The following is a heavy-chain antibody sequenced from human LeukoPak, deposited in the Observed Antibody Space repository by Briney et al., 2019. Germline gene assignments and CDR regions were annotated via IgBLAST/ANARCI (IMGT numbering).Heavy chain of an antibody. CDR2: VSDDGSTT. CDR3: VRHNAARAFDI. Sequence: QPGGSLRLSCAASGFTFSSFSMHWVRQAPGKGLVWVSRVSDDGSTTTYADSVKGRLTISRDNAKNTLYLQLNSLRPDDTAVYYCVRHNAARAFDIWRQGTMVAAS. J-gene: IGHJ3*02. CDR1: GFTFSSFS. V-gene: IGHV3-74*03. D-gene: IGHD1-1*01.